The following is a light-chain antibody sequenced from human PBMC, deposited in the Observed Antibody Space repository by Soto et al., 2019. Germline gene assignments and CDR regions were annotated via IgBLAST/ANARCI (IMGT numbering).Light chain of an antibody. Sequence: DIQMTQSPSSLSASVGDRVTITCRARQGISNYLAGYQQKPGKVPKLLIYAAATLQSGVPSRFSGSGYGTDFTLNISGVQPEDVAIYYCQKYNSSPRTFGKGTKVEIK. CDR3: QKYNSSPRT. CDR2: AAA. J-gene: IGKJ1*01. CDR1: QGISNY. V-gene: IGKV1-27*01.